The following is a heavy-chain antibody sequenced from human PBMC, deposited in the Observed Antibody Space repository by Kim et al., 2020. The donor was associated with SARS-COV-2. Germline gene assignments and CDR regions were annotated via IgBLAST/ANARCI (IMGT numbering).Heavy chain of an antibody. J-gene: IGHJ6*01. D-gene: IGHD1-26*01. CDR1: GFTFSNAW. Sequence: GGSLRLSCAASGFTFSNAWMRWIRQAPGKGLEGVGCIKSKTDGGTTDYAANVKGRFTISRDDSKNTLYLKMNNVKNEDTAVYYCATYRGDVGGQGNTVT. CDR2: IKSKTDGGTT. CDR3: ATYRGDV. V-gene: IGHV3-15*01.